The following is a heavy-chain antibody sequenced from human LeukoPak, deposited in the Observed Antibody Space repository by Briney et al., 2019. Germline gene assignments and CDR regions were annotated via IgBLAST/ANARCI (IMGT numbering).Heavy chain of an antibody. J-gene: IGHJ4*02. Sequence: ASVKVSCKASGYTFSNFYVHWVRQAPGQGLEWMGILNPGAGSTNYAQKFQGRVTMTRDTSTRTVYMELSSLRSEDTAVYYCARDASGDTAMVNLDYWGQGTQVTVSS. CDR3: ARDASGDTAMVNLDY. CDR2: LNPGAGST. D-gene: IGHD5-18*01. V-gene: IGHV1-46*03. CDR1: GYTFSNFY.